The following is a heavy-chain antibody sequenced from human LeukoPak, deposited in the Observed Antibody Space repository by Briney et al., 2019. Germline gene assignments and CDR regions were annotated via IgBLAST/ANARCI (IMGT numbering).Heavy chain of an antibody. J-gene: IGHJ6*02. Sequence: RASVKVSCKASGYTFTSYGISWVRQAPGQGLEWMGWISAYNGNTNYAQKLQGRVTMTTDTSTSTAYMELRSLRSDDTAVYYCARGVLNYDFWSGYQYYYYYGMDVWGQGTTVIVSS. CDR3: ARGVLNYDFWSGYQYYYYYGMDV. V-gene: IGHV1-18*01. CDR1: GYTFTSYG. CDR2: ISAYNGNT. D-gene: IGHD3-3*01.